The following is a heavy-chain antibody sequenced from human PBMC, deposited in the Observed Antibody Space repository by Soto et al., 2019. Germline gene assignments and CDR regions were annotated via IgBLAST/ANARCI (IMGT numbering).Heavy chain of an antibody. CDR1: GGSINSAGYY. CDR3: ERVQKFFGIINVFDY. J-gene: IGHJ4*02. CDR2: IFYSGRT. V-gene: IGHV4-31*03. Sequence: PSETLSLTCNVSGGSINSAGYYWSWIRQHPGKGLEWIGYIFYSGRTYYNPSLKSRVTISIGTSKTQFSLKLSSVTAADTAVYYCERVQKFFGIINVFDYWGQGTLVTVYS. D-gene: IGHD3-3*01.